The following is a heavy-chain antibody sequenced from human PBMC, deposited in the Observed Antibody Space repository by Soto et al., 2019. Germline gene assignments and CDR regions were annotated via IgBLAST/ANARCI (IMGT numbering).Heavy chain of an antibody. CDR3: ARFVRSCSATTCSSRADV. CDR1: GGFVNSDTHS. D-gene: IGHD2-2*01. Sequence: QVQLQESGPGLVKPSETLSLTCTVSGGFVNSDTHSWSWIRQTPGKRLEWIGFIYSGGSTKNPSLGSRVTRSVNTSKNQFSLKLRSVIVAYTAVYHCARFVRSCSATTCSSRADVWGQGITVTVSS. CDR2: IYSGGST. V-gene: IGHV4-61*01. J-gene: IGHJ6*02.